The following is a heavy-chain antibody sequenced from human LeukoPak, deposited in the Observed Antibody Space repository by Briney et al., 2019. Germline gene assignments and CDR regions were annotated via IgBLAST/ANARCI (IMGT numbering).Heavy chain of an antibody. CDR1: GFTFSSYA. Sequence: GGSLRLSCAASGFTFSSYAMHWVRQAPGKGLEWVAVISYDGSNKYYADSVKGRFTISRDDSKNTLYLQMNSLRAEDTAVYYCARDNGFGELFPVYYFDYWGQGTLVTVSS. D-gene: IGHD3-10*01. J-gene: IGHJ4*02. CDR3: ARDNGFGELFPVYYFDY. CDR2: ISYDGSNK. V-gene: IGHV3-30-3*01.